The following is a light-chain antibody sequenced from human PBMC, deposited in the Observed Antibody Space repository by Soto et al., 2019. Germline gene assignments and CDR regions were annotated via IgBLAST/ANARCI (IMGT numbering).Light chain of an antibody. V-gene: IGKV3-11*01. Sequence: EIVLTQSPGRLSLSPRERATLSCRASQSVSSYLAWYQQKPGQAPRLLIYDASNRATGIPARFSGSGSGTDFTLTISSLEPEDFAVYYCQQRSNWPPWTFGQGTKVDIK. CDR3: QQRSNWPPWT. CDR1: QSVSSY. CDR2: DAS. J-gene: IGKJ1*01.